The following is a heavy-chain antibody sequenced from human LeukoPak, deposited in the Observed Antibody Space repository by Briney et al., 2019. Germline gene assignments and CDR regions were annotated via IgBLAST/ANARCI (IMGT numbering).Heavy chain of an antibody. CDR1: DDSFSTHY. V-gene: IGHV4-59*11. CDR2: ISYTGST. Sequence: SETLSLTCTVSDDSFSTHYWTWIRQPPGKGLEWIGYISYTGSTNYNPSLKSRVTISVDTSKNQFSLKLSSVTAADTAVYYCARDPYGDGPSYGAFDIWGQGTVVTVSS. D-gene: IGHD4-17*01. CDR3: ARDPYGDGPSYGAFDI. J-gene: IGHJ3*02.